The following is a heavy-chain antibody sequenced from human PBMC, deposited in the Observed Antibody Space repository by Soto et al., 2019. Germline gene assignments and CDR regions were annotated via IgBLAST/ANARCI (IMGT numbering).Heavy chain of an antibody. J-gene: IGHJ6*02. Sequence: GXSVKGSCKGSGGTFSSYAISWGRQAPVQGLEWMGGIIPIFGTANYAQKFQGRVTITADESTSTAYMELSSLRSEDTAVYYCASDITGTTLSYYYYGMDVWGQGTKVTVYS. CDR3: ASDITGTTLSYYYYGMDV. CDR2: IIPIFGTA. D-gene: IGHD1-7*01. CDR1: GGTFSSYA. V-gene: IGHV1-69*13.